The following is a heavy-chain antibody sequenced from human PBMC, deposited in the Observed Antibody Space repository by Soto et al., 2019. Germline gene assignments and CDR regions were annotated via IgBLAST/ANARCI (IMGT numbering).Heavy chain of an antibody. CDR2: LSYEGSEE. D-gene: IGHD3-3*01. CDR1: GFNFGVFG. J-gene: IGHJ3*02. V-gene: IGHV3-33*05. CDR3: ARGSQNFWMREDAFDI. Sequence: QVRLVESGGGVVQPGRSLRLSCAASGFNFGVFGMHWVRQAPGKGLEWLSVLSYEGSEEYYADSVRGRFTISRDNSKNSLFLQMSSLRAEDTAVYYCARGSQNFWMREDAFDIWGQGTMVSVSS.